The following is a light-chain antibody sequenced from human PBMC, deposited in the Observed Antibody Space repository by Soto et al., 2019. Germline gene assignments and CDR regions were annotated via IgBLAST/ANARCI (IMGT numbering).Light chain of an antibody. J-gene: IGKJ1*01. CDR2: GVS. CDR1: QSVSVN. CDR3: QHYNSYSEA. V-gene: IGKV3-15*01. Sequence: EIVLTQSPGTLSLSPGERATLSCRASQSVSVNLAWYQQKPGQAPRLLIYGVSTRATGIPARFSGSGSGTEFTLTISSLQPDDFATYYCQHYNSYSEAFGQGTKVDIK.